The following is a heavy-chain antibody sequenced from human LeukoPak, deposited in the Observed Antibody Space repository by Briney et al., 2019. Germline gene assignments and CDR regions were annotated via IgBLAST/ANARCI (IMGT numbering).Heavy chain of an antibody. D-gene: IGHD1-26*01. J-gene: IGHJ6*03. CDR2: VYHSGYT. CDR3: ARAVVGATWSLYYYYYMDV. V-gene: IGHV4-4*02. Sequence: SETLSLTCTVSGGSISSNNWWSWVRQPPGKGLEWIGEVYHSGYTNYNPSLKSRVTLSVDKSKNQFSLKVSSVTAADTAVYYCARAVVGATWSLYYYYYMDVWGKGTTVTVSS. CDR1: GGSISSNNW.